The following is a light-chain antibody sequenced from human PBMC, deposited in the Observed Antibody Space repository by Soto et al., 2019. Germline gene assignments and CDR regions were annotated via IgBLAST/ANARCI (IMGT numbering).Light chain of an antibody. Sequence: EIVLTQSPGTVYVFPWETGTLSCSASQSVSGYLDWFHQKPGQAPRLVLLRIFNRAIGVPARFSGSGSGTDFTLTISSLEPEDFAVYYCHQHQYWPPITFGQGTRLDIK. J-gene: IGKJ5*01. CDR1: QSVSGY. CDR3: HQHQYWPPIT. V-gene: IGKV3-11*01. CDR2: RIF.